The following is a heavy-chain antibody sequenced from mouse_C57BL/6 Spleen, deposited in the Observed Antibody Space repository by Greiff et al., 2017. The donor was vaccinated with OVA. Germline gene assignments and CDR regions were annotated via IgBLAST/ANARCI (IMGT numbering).Heavy chain of an antibody. Sequence: QVQLQQSGPGLVQPSQSLSITCTVSGFSLTSYGVHWVRQSPGKGLEWLGVIWSGGSTDYNAAFISRLSISKDNSKSQVFFKMNSLQADDTAIYYCARGRGSSYVYYAMDYWGQGTSVTVSS. CDR3: ARGRGSSYVYYAMDY. J-gene: IGHJ4*01. CDR2: IWSGGST. CDR1: GFSLTSYG. D-gene: IGHD1-1*01. V-gene: IGHV2-2*01.